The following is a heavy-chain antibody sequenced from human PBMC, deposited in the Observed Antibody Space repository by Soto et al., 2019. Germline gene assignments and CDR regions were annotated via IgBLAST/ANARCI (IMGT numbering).Heavy chain of an antibody. D-gene: IGHD2-8*01. CDR3: ASDPKPLRLPSTNGVPHWFDP. CDR2: INPNSGGP. J-gene: IGHJ5*02. V-gene: IGHV1-2*04. Sequence: ASVKVSCKASGYTFTGYYMDWVRQAPGQGLEGRGWINPNSGGPNYAQKFQGWVTMTRDTSISTAYMELSRLRSADPAVYYCASDPKPLRLPSTNGVPHWFDPWGQGTLVTVSS. CDR1: GYTFTGYY.